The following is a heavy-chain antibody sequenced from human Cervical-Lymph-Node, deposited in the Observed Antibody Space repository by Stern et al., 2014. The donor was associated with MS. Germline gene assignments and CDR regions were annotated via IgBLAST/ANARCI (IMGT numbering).Heavy chain of an antibody. CDR3: AREVEDNWNPSYYYGMDV. J-gene: IGHJ6*02. D-gene: IGHD1-20*01. V-gene: IGHV1-8*01. CDR1: GYTFTSYD. CDR2: MNPNSGNT. Sequence: QMQLVQSGAEVKKPGASVKVSCKASGYTFTSYDINWVRQATGQGLEWMGWMNPNSGNTGYAQKFQGRVTMTRNTSISTAYMELSSLRSEDTAVYYCAREVEDNWNPSYYYGMDVWGQGTTVTVSS.